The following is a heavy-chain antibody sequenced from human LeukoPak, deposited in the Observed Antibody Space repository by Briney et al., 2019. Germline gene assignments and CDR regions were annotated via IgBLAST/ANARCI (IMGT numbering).Heavy chain of an antibody. Sequence: GGSLRLSCAASGFTFSSYSMTWVRQAPGKGLEWVSYISSSSSTIYYADSVKGRFTISRDNAKNSPYLQMNSLRAEDTAVYYCARDGGYGDLSFFPRSGPDDAFDIWGQGTMVTVSS. CDR1: GFTFSSYS. V-gene: IGHV3-48*01. D-gene: IGHD4-17*01. CDR3: ARDGGYGDLSFFPRSGPDDAFDI. CDR2: ISSSSSTI. J-gene: IGHJ3*02.